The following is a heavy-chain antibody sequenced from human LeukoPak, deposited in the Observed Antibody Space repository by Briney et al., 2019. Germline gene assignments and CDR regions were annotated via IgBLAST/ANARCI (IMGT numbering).Heavy chain of an antibody. V-gene: IGHV3-30-3*01. CDR3: ARDGPIRAKSTVTAGWLDP. D-gene: IGHD4-17*01. J-gene: IGHJ5*02. CDR2: ISNDGNRA. Sequence: GTSLTLSCAASGFIFSTSAIHWVRQALGKGLEWVAVISNDGNRAYYTDSVKGRFTMSRDNSKNTLNLEMNSLRPEDTAVYYCARDGPIRAKSTVTAGWLDPWGQGILVTVSS. CDR1: GFIFSTSA.